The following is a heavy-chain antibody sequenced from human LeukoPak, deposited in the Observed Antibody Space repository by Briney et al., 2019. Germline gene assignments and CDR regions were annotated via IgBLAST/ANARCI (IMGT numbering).Heavy chain of an antibody. CDR3: AREDGSGWYADY. CDR1: GGSISSYY. CDR2: ICTSWST. D-gene: IGHD6-19*01. Sequence: SETLSLTCTVSGGSISSYYWSWIRQPAGKGREWIGRICTSWSTNYNPSLKGRVTMSVGTPKNHFSLKLSSVTAAATAVYYCAREDGSGWYADYWGQGTLVTVSS. V-gene: IGHV4-4*07. J-gene: IGHJ4*02.